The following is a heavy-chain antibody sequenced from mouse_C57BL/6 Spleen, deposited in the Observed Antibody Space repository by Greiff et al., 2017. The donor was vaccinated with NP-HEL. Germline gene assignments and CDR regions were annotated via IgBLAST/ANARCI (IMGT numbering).Heavy chain of an antibody. J-gene: IGHJ3*01. CDR2: INSSNGGN. Sequence: QVQLQQPGTELVKPVASVKLSCKASGYTFTSYWMHWVTQRPGQGLEWFGNINSSNGGNHDNEKFKSKATLAVDKSSSTAYMQLSSLTSEDSEVYDWTRSEAGGIWAYWGQGTLVTVSA. CDR3: TRSEAGGIWAY. CDR1: GYTFTSYW. D-gene: IGHD3-1*01. V-gene: IGHV1-53*01.